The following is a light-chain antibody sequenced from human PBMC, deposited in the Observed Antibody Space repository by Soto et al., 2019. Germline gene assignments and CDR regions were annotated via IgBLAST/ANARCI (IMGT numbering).Light chain of an antibody. Sequence: QSALTQPPSASGSPGQSVTISCTGTSSDIGSYNYVSWYQQHPDKAPKLMIFEVNERPSGVPDRFSGSKSGNTASLTVSGLQAEDEADYYCTSYAGSNNPVVFGGGTEVTVL. CDR1: SSDIGSYNY. CDR2: EVN. J-gene: IGLJ2*01. V-gene: IGLV2-8*01. CDR3: TSYAGSNNPVV.